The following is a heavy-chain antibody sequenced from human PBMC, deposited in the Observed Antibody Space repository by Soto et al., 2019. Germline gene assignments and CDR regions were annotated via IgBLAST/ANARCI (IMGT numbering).Heavy chain of an antibody. CDR1: GYSFACKG. J-gene: IGHJ4*02. CDR2: ISAYNGNT. CDR3: ARDEEYYDILTGYYIPADYFDY. V-gene: IGHV1-18*01. Sequence: ASVKLSSKASGYSFACKGSSSVRQATGKVPERMGWISAYNGNTNYAQKLQGRVTMTTDTSTSTAYMELRSLRSDDTAVYYCARDEEYYDILTGYYIPADYFDYWGQGTLVTVSS. D-gene: IGHD3-9*01.